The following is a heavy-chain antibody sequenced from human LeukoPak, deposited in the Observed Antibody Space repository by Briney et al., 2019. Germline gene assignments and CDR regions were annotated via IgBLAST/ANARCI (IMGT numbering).Heavy chain of an antibody. J-gene: IGHJ4*02. D-gene: IGHD3-10*01. CDR2: IYSGGST. Sequence: GGSLRLSCAASGFTVSSNYMSWVRQAPGKGLEWVSVIYSGGSTYYADSVKGRFTISRDNSKNTLYLQMNSLRAEDTAAYYCARAPYGSGSYYNVGGQGTLVTVSS. CDR3: ARAPYGSGSYYNV. V-gene: IGHV3-66*01. CDR1: GFTVSSNY.